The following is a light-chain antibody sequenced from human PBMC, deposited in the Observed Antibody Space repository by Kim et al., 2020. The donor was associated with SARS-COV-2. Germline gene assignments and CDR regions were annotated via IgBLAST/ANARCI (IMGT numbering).Light chain of an antibody. Sequence: SPRQTASITCTGEKLGDKYACWYQQTPGQSPVLVIYQDSKRPSGIPERFSGSNSGNTATLTISGTQAMDEADYYCQAWDSSTAVFGGGTQLTVL. CDR1: KLGDKY. CDR2: QDS. V-gene: IGLV3-1*01. J-gene: IGLJ2*01. CDR3: QAWDSSTAV.